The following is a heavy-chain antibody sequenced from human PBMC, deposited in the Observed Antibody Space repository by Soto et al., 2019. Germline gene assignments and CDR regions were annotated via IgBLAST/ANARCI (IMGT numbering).Heavy chain of an antibody. CDR3: AKDSYDSSGPLDY. V-gene: IGHV3-23*01. D-gene: IGHD3-22*01. CDR2: ISGSGGST. CDR1: GFTFSSYA. Sequence: GGSLRLSCAASGFTFSSYAMSWVRQAPGKGLEWVSAISGSGGSTYYADSVKGRFTISRDNSKNTLYLQMNSLRAEDTSVYYCAKDSYDSSGPLDYWGQGTLVTVSS. J-gene: IGHJ4*02.